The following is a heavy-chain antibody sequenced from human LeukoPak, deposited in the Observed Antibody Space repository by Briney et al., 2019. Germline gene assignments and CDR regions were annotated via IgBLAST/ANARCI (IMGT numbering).Heavy chain of an antibody. CDR2: VYYSEST. CDR3: ARADYYDSSGYINPLFDY. Sequence: PSETLSLTCTVSGGSISSSSYYWGWIRQPPGKGLEWIGSVYYSESTYYNPSLKSRVTISVDTSKNQFSLKLSSVTAADTAVYYCARADYYDSSGYINPLFDYWGQGTLVTVSS. V-gene: IGHV4-39*07. J-gene: IGHJ4*02. CDR1: GGSISSSSYY. D-gene: IGHD3-22*01.